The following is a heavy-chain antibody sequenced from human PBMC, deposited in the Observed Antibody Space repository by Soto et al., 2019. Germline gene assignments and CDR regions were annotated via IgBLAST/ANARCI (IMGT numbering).Heavy chain of an antibody. CDR1: GYTFTNYE. CDR2: ISAYNGNT. CDR3: ARDPTPAATRPFDY. Sequence: ASVKVSCKASGYTFTNYEISWVRQAPGQGLEWMGWISAYNGNTNYAQKFQGRVTMTTDTSTSTAYMELRSLRPDDTAVYYCARDPTPAATRPFDYWGQGTLVTVSS. J-gene: IGHJ4*03. V-gene: IGHV1-18*04. D-gene: IGHD2-2*01.